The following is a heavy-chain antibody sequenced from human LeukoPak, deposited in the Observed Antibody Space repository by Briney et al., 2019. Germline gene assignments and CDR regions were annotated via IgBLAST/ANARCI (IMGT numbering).Heavy chain of an antibody. Sequence: PGGSLRLSCAASGFTFSSYAMHWVRQAPGKGLEWVAVISYDGSNKYYADSVKGRFTISRDNSKNTLYLQMNSLRAEDTAVYYCARAAAAGTDYYYYYMDVWGKGTTVTVSS. J-gene: IGHJ6*03. CDR1: GFTFSSYA. CDR2: ISYDGSNK. CDR3: ARAAAAGTDYYYYYMDV. V-gene: IGHV3-30*04. D-gene: IGHD6-13*01.